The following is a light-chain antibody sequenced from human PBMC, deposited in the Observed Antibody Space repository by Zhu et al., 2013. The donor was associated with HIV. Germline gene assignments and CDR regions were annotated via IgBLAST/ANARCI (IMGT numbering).Light chain of an antibody. J-gene: IGKJ1*01. CDR3: QQYGSSPRT. V-gene: IGKV3-15*01. Sequence: EIVMTQSPTTLSVSPGERATFSCRASQSVRSNLAWYQQKPGQPPRLLISGASTRATGVPARFSGSGSGTDFTLTISRLEPEDFAVYYCQQYGSSPRTFGQGTKVEIK. CDR1: QSVRSN. CDR2: GAS.